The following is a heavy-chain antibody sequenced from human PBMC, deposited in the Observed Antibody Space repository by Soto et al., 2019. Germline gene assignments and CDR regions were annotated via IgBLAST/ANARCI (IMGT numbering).Heavy chain of an antibody. J-gene: IGHJ4*02. CDR3: ASRLRDGLGELS. Sequence: QVQLVQSGAEVKKPGSSVKVSCKASGGTFSSYTISWVRQAPGQGLEWMGRIIPILGIANYAQKFQGRVTIXAXXSTSTAYMELSSLRSEDTAVYYCASRLRDGLGELSWGQGTLVTVSS. D-gene: IGHD3-16*01. V-gene: IGHV1-69*02. CDR1: GGTFSSYT. CDR2: IIPILGIA.